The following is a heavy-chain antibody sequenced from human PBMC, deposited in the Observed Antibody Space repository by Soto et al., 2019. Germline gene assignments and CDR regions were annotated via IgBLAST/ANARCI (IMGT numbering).Heavy chain of an antibody. V-gene: IGHV4-59*01. Sequence: LSLPCTVSGGSISSYYWSWIRQPPGKGLEWIGYIYYSGSTNYNPSLKSRVTISVDTSKNQFSLKLSSVTAADTAVYYCAREGRNNWFDPWGQGTLVTVSS. J-gene: IGHJ5*02. CDR3: AREGRNNWFDP. CDR2: IYYSGST. CDR1: GGSISSYY.